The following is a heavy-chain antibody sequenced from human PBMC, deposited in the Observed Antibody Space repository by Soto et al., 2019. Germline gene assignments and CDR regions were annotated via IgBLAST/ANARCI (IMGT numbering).Heavy chain of an antibody. CDR3: VRVDSHGGLVF. CDR2: IYYRGNT. Sequence: PSENPSLTCTVSGNSISSSRYYLGWICQPPAKGLEWIGSIYYRGNTYYNPSLKSRVTISVDTSKNHFSLNLSSVTAADTAVYYCVRVDSHGGLVFWGQGILVIVSS. V-gene: IGHV4-39*02. D-gene: IGHD3-22*01. J-gene: IGHJ4*01. CDR1: GNSISSSRYY.